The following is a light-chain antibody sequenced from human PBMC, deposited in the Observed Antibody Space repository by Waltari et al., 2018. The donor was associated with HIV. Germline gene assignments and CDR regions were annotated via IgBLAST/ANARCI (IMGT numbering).Light chain of an antibody. Sequence: DVQMTQPPSSLSASVGDRVTITCRASQGIGHSLAWYQQKPGKVPNLLIYAASTLQSGVPSRFSGSGSGTHFTHTISSLQPEDIATYCCQKYNSAPRTFGQGTKVEIK. J-gene: IGKJ1*01. V-gene: IGKV1-27*01. CDR2: AAS. CDR3: QKYNSAPRT. CDR1: QGIGHS.